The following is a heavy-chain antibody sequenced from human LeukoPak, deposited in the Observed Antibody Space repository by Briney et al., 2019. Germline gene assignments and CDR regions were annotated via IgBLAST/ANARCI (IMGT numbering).Heavy chain of an antibody. CDR1: GFTFSSYA. Sequence: VGSLRLSCAASGFTFSSYAMSWVRQAPGKGLEWVSAISDFGGSTYYADSVKGRFTISRDNSKTTLFLQMNSLRAEDTAVYYCATEGSVNYYYDISGYYQYWGQGTLVTVSS. D-gene: IGHD3-22*01. J-gene: IGHJ4*02. V-gene: IGHV3-23*01. CDR2: ISDFGGST. CDR3: ATEGSVNYYYDISGYYQY.